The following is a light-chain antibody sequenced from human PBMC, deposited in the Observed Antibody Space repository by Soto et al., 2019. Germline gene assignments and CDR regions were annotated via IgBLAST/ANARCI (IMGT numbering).Light chain of an antibody. J-gene: IGKJ4*01. V-gene: IGKV3-11*01. CDR2: YTT. CDR3: QQRDNWLT. Sequence: DIVLTQSPATLSLSPGERATLSCRASQSVSNSLAWYQQKPGRAPRLLIDYTTNRATGIPARFRGSGSGTYFTLTISSLEPEDFAVYFCQQRDNWLTFGGGTKVEIK. CDR1: QSVSNS.